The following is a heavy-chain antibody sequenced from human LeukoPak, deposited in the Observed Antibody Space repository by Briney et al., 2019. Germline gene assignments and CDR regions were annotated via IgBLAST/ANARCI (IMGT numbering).Heavy chain of an antibody. D-gene: IGHD3-3*01. Sequence: NPGGSLRLSCAASGFTFSDYYMSWIRQAPGKGLEWVSYISSSGSTIYYADSVKGRFTISRDNAKNSLYLQMNSLRAEDTAVYYCARGGPPHYDFWSGYYHYYFDYWGQGTLVTVSS. CDR2: ISSSGSTI. CDR3: ARGGPPHYDFWSGYYHYYFDY. J-gene: IGHJ4*02. CDR1: GFTFSDYY. V-gene: IGHV3-11*04.